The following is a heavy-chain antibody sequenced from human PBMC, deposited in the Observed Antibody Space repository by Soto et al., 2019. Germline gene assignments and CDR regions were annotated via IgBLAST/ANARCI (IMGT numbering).Heavy chain of an antibody. V-gene: IGHV1-8*01. CDR1: GYTFTSYD. J-gene: IGHJ3*02. CDR3: AARGYVYFCGSYRSPHDAFDI. D-gene: IGHD3-16*02. Sequence: ASVKVSCKASGYTFTSYDINWVRQATGQGLEWMGWMNPNSGNTGYAQKFQGRVTMTRNTSISTAYMELSSLRSEDTAVYYCAARGYVYFCGSYRSPHDAFDIWGQGTXVTVSS. CDR2: MNPNSGNT.